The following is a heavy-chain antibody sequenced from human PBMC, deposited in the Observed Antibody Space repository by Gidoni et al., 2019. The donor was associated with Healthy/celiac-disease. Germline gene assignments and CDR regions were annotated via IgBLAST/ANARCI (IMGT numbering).Heavy chain of an antibody. CDR2: INHSGST. Sequence: QVQLQQCGAGLLKPSETLSLTCAVYGGSFSGYYWSWIRQPPGKGLEWIGEINHSGSTNYNPSLKSRVTIAVDTSKNQFSLKLSSVTDEDTAVYYCARLIVGATKVDYWGQGTLVTVSS. CDR3: ARLIVGATKVDY. V-gene: IGHV4-34*01. D-gene: IGHD1-26*01. CDR1: GGSFSGYY. J-gene: IGHJ4*02.